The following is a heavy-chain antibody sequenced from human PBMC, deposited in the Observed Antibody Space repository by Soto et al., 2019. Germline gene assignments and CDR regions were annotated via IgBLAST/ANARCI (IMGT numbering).Heavy chain of an antibody. Sequence: QVHLQQWGAGLLKPSETLSLTCAVYGGSFSGYYWSWIRQPPGKGLEWIGEINNDGSSNYNPSLKSRGSMSGVTSNNQFSLKLTSVTAADTAVYYCARGRGDGYNQNWYFDLRGRGTLVTVSS. V-gene: IGHV4-34*01. CDR1: GGSFSGYY. D-gene: IGHD3-10*01. CDR3: ARGRGDGYNQNWYFDL. J-gene: IGHJ2*01. CDR2: INNDGSS.